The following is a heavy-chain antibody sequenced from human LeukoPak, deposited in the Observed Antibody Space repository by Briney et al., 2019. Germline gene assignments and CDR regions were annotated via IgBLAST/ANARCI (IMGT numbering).Heavy chain of an antibody. Sequence: TSSESLSLTCTVYGPSISSDYWSWVRQPPGKGLGWLGYIYYSGSTNYKPSRKSRGSISVDTSKNQFSLKLSSVTAADTAVYYCARAYPHRITTTVGDGFYYYYGMDVWGEGTTVTVPS. V-gene: IGHV4-59*01. D-gene: IGHD4-23*01. CDR1: GPSISSDY. CDR3: ARAYPHRITTTVGDGFYYYYGMDV. J-gene: IGHJ6*04. CDR2: IYYSGST.